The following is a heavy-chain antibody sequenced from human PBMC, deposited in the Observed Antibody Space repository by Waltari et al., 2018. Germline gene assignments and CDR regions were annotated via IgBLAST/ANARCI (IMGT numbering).Heavy chain of an antibody. CDR2: IYTSGST. V-gene: IGHV4-61*02. CDR3: ATKTEIYGGNSGY. D-gene: IGHD4-17*01. Sequence: QVQLQESGPGLVKPSQTLSLTCTVSGGSISSGSYYWSWIRQPAGKGLEWIGRIYTSGSTNYNPSLKSRVTISVDTSKNQFSLKLRSEDTAVYYCATKTEIYGGNSGYWGQGTLVTVSS. J-gene: IGHJ4*02. CDR1: GGSISSGSYY.